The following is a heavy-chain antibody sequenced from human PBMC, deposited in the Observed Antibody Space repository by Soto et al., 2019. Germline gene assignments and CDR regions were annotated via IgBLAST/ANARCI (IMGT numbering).Heavy chain of an antibody. Sequence: ALVKVSCKASGYTFTSYYMHWVRQAPGQGLEWMGIINPSGGSTSYAQKFQDRVTMTRDTSTSTVYMELSSLRSEDTAVYYCARGDSSSSIYYYYYGMDVWGQGTTVTVSS. D-gene: IGHD6-6*01. CDR3: ARGDSSSSIYYYYYGMDV. J-gene: IGHJ6*02. CDR1: GYTFTSYY. CDR2: INPSGGST. V-gene: IGHV1-46*01.